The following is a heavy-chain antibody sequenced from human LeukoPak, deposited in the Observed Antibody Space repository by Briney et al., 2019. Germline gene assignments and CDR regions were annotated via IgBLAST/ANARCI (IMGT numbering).Heavy chain of an antibody. CDR2: ISGSGGST. CDR1: GFTFSSYA. J-gene: IGHJ4*02. CDR3: AKREMATYVPNYFDY. Sequence: GGSLRLSCAASGFTFSSYAMSWVHQAPGKGLEWVSAISGSGGSTYYADSVKGRFTISRDNSKNTLYLQMNSLRAEDTAVYYCAKREMATYVPNYFDYWGQGTLVTVSS. V-gene: IGHV3-23*01. D-gene: IGHD5-24*01.